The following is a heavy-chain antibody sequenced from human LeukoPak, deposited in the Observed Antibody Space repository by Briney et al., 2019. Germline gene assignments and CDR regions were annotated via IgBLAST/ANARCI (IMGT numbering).Heavy chain of an antibody. CDR2: ISAYNGNT. CDR1: GYTFTSYG. CDR3: ARGRSYTQFDY. J-gene: IGHJ4*02. D-gene: IGHD1-26*01. Sequence: ASVKVSCKASGYTFTSYGISWVRQAPGQGLEWMGWISAYNGNTNYAQKLQGRVTMTTDTSTSTPYMELRSLRSDDTAVYHCARGRSYTQFDYWGQGTLVTASS. V-gene: IGHV1-18*01.